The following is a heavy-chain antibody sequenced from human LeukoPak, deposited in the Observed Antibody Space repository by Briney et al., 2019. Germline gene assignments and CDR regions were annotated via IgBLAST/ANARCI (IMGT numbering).Heavy chain of an antibody. CDR1: GFTFSYYG. CDR3: ARDLTYNSWYYFDS. J-gene: IGHJ4*02. V-gene: IGHV3-30*02. D-gene: IGHD6-13*01. Sequence: PGGPLRLSCAASGFTFSYYGMHWVRQAPGKGLEWVTFIGYDGTNKDYADSVKGRFTISRDNSKNTLSLHMNSLRAEDTAEYYCARDLTYNSWYYFDSWGQGTLVTVSS. CDR2: IGYDGTNK.